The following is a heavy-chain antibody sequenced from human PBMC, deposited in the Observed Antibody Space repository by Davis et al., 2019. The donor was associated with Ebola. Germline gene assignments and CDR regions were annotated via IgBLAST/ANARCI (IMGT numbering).Heavy chain of an antibody. CDR1: GFIFNDYA. J-gene: IGHJ2*01. Sequence: PGGSLRLSCAASGFIFNDYAMHWVRQAPGKGLEYVSAITAAGDTTYYANSVKGRFAISRDNSKNTLYLQMGSLRAEDMAVYYCARDTTSLPWYFDLWVRGTLVTVSS. CDR3: ARDTTSLPWYFDL. V-gene: IGHV3-64*01. D-gene: IGHD2/OR15-2a*01. CDR2: ITAAGDTT.